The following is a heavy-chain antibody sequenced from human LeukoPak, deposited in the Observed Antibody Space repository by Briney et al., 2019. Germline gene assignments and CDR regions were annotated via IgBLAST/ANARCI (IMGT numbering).Heavy chain of an antibody. CDR1: GFTFSSYS. Sequence: PGGSQRLSCAASGFTFSSYSMNWVRQAPGKGLEWVANTEPDGSAEYYADSVRGRFTTSRDNANNLLYLQMNRLRAEDTAVYYCARDHNYAFDNWGQGTLVTVSS. CDR2: TEPDGSAE. J-gene: IGHJ4*02. D-gene: IGHD1-1*01. V-gene: IGHV3-7*01. CDR3: ARDHNYAFDN.